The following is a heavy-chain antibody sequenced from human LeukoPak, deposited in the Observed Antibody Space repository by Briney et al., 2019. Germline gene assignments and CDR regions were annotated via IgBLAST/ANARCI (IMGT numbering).Heavy chain of an antibody. J-gene: IGHJ4*02. CDR1: GGSFSGYY. Sequence: SETLSLTCAVYGGSFSGYYWGWLRQPPGKGLEWLGEINHSGSTNYNPSLKSRVTISVDTSKNQFSLKLSSVTAADTAVYYCASGWWAGRKKPFDYWGQGTLVTVSS. D-gene: IGHD2-15*01. CDR3: ASGWWAGRKKPFDY. V-gene: IGHV4-34*01. CDR2: INHSGST.